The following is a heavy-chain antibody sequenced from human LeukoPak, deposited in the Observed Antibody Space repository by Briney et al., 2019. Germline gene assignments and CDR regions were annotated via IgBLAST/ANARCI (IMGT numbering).Heavy chain of an antibody. CDR1: GYTFTCYY. J-gene: IGHJ6*02. CDR2: INPNSGGT. CDR3: ARFGGRTIFGVVTLDYYHGMDV. V-gene: IGHV1-2*02. Sequence: ASVKVSCKASGYTFTCYYMHWVRQAPGQGLEWMGWINPNSGGTNYAQKFQGRVTMTRDTSISTAYMELSRLRSDDTAVYYCARFGGRTIFGVVTLDYYHGMDVWGQGTTVTVSS. D-gene: IGHD3-3*01.